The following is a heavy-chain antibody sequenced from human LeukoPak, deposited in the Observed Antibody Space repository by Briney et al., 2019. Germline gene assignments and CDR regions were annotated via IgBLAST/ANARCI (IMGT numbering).Heavy chain of an antibody. CDR1: GYTFTSYD. CDR3: ARGGSSWYERVLDY. V-gene: IGHV1-8*01. J-gene: IGHJ4*02. D-gene: IGHD6-13*01. Sequence: GASVKVSCKASGYTFTSYDINWVRQATGQGLEWMGWMNPNSGNTGYAQKFQGRVTMTRNTSISTAYMELSSLRSEDTAVYYCARGGSSWYERVLDYWGQGTVVTVSS. CDR2: MNPNSGNT.